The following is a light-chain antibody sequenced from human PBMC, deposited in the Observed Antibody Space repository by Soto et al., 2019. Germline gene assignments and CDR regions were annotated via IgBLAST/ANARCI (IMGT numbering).Light chain of an antibody. J-gene: IGKJ5*01. V-gene: IGKV1-33*01. CDR1: QDIAKS. CDR3: QQYDNLLPIT. CDR2: DAS. Sequence: IQMTQSPSSLSASVGDRVTITCQASQDIAKSLSWYQQKPGKAPKLLIYDASSLQTGVPSRFSGSGSATHFTFTISSLQSEDIATYYCQQYDNLLPITFGHGTRLEMK.